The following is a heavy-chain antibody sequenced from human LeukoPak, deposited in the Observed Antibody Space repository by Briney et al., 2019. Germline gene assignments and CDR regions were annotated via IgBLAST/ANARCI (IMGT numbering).Heavy chain of an antibody. J-gene: IGHJ3*01. Sequence: PGGSLRLSCAASGFTFSNYGMHWVRQAPGKGLEWVAVITYDGNNKYYADSVKGQFTISRDNSKNTLYLQMNSLRAEGTAVYYCVKMAGGSAFDVWGQGTMVTVSS. CDR2: ITYDGNNK. CDR1: GFTFSNYG. CDR3: VKMAGGSAFDV. V-gene: IGHV3-30*18. D-gene: IGHD3-10*01.